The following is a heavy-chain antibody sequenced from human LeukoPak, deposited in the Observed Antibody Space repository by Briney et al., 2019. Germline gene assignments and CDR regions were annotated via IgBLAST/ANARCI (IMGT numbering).Heavy chain of an antibody. CDR1: GFTVSSNY. Sequence: TGGSLRLSYAASGFTVSSNYMSWVRQAPGKGLEWVSVIYSGGSTYYADSVKGRFTISRDNSKNTLYLQMNSLRAEDTAVYYCARVSADIRYYYGMDVWGQGTTVTVSS. J-gene: IGHJ6*02. CDR2: IYSGGST. V-gene: IGHV3-53*01. CDR3: ARVSADIRYYYGMDV. D-gene: IGHD5-12*01.